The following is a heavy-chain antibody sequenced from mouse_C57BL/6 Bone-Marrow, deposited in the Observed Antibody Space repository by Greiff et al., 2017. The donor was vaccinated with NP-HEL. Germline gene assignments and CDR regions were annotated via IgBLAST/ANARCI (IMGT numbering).Heavy chain of an antibody. Sequence: EVKLMESGGGLVQPGGSLKLSCAASGFTFSDYYMYWVRPTPEKRLEWVAYISNGGGSTYYPDTVKGRFTISRDNAKNTLYLQMSRLKSEDTAMYYCARRNYSNYGYWYFDVWGTGTTVTVSS. V-gene: IGHV5-12*01. J-gene: IGHJ1*03. CDR3: ARRNYSNYGYWYFDV. CDR1: GFTFSDYY. D-gene: IGHD2-5*01. CDR2: ISNGGGST.